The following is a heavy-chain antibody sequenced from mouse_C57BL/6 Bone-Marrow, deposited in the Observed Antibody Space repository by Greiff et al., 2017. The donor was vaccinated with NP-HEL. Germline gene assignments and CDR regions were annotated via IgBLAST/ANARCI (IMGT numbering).Heavy chain of an antibody. V-gene: IGHV1-81*01. CDR2: IYPRSGNT. CDR1: GYTFTSYG. Sequence: QVQLQQSGAELARPGASVKLSCKASGYTFTSYGISWVKQRTGQGLEWIGEIYPRSGNTYYIEKFKGKATLTADKSSSTAYMELRSLTSEDSAVYFCARTDGNYDYFSWFAYWGQGTLVTVSA. CDR3: ARTDGNYDYFSWFAY. D-gene: IGHD2-4*01. J-gene: IGHJ3*01.